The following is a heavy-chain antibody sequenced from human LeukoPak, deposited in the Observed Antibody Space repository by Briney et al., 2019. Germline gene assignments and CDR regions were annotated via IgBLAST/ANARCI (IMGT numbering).Heavy chain of an antibody. CDR1: GYTFTSYG. J-gene: IGHJ3*02. V-gene: IGHV1-18*01. CDR3: AREWDSYGYGGAFDI. CDR2: ISAYNGNT. D-gene: IGHD5-18*01. Sequence: ASVKVSCKASGYTFTSYGISWVRQAPGQGLEWMGWISAYNGNTNYAQKLQGRVTMTTDTSTSTAYMELRSLRSDDTAVYYCAREWDSYGYGGAFDIWGQGTMVTVSS.